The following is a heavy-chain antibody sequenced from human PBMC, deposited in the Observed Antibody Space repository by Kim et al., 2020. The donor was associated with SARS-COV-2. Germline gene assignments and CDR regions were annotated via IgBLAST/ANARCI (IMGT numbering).Heavy chain of an antibody. Sequence: SETLSLTCAVYGGSFSGYYWSWIRQPPGKGLEWIGEINHSGSTNYNPSLKSRVTISVDTSKNQFSLKLSSVTAADTAVYYCARVSSRYDFWSGYYNPGMDVWGQGTTVTVSS. V-gene: IGHV4-34*01. CDR3: ARVSSRYDFWSGYYNPGMDV. CDR1: GGSFSGYY. J-gene: IGHJ6*02. CDR2: INHSGST. D-gene: IGHD3-3*01.